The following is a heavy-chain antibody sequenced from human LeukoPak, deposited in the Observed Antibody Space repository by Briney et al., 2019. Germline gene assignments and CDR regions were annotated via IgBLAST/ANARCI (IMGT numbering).Heavy chain of an antibody. Sequence: PGGSLRLSCAASGFPFSSYEMSWVRQAPGKGLEWVSYISSSGSTIYYADSVKGRFTISRDNAKNSLYLQMNSLRAEDTAVYYCARAPGGYSYGTPNFDSCGQGSLVTVSS. J-gene: IGHJ4*02. D-gene: IGHD5-18*01. CDR1: GFPFSSYE. V-gene: IGHV3-48*03. CDR2: ISSSGSTI. CDR3: ARAPGGYSYGTPNFDS.